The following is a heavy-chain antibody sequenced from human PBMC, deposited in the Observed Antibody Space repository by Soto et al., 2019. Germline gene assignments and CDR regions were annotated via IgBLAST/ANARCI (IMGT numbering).Heavy chain of an antibody. D-gene: IGHD2-2*01. CDR3: ARFKRDQLLYSDY. J-gene: IGHJ4*02. Sequence: VKVSCKASGYTFTCYYMHWVRQAHGKGLEWMGWINPNSGGTNYAQKFQGRVTMTRDTSISTAYMELIRLRSDDTAVYYCARFKRDQLLYSDYLGQGTLVTFSS. CDR2: INPNSGGT. V-gene: IGHV1-2*02. CDR1: GYTFTCYY.